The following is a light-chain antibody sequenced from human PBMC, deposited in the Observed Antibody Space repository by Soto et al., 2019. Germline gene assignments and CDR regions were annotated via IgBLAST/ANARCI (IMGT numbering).Light chain of an antibody. J-gene: IGKJ2*01. Sequence: DIVMTQSPDSLAVSLGETATINCKSSQSVFYSSNNKNYLAWYQQKPGQPPKLLIYWASTRESGVPDRFSGSGSGTDFSLTISSLQAEDVAVYYCQQYYGAPPYTFGQGTKLEIK. V-gene: IGKV4-1*01. CDR1: QSVFYSSNNKNY. CDR3: QQYYGAPPYT. CDR2: WAS.